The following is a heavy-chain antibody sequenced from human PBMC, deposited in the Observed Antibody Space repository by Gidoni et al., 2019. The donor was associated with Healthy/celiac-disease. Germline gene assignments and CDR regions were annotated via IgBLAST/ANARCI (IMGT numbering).Heavy chain of an antibody. V-gene: IGHV3-66*02. CDR2: IYSGGST. CDR1: GFTVSSNY. CDR3: ARADCSGGSCYSGYFDY. J-gene: IGHJ4*02. Sequence: EVQLVESGGGLVQPGGSLRLSCAASGFTVSSNYMSWVRQAPGKGLEWVSVIYSGGSTYYADSVKGRFTISRDNSKNTLYLQMNSLRAEDTAVYYCARADCSGGSCYSGYFDYWGQGTLVTVSS. D-gene: IGHD2-15*01.